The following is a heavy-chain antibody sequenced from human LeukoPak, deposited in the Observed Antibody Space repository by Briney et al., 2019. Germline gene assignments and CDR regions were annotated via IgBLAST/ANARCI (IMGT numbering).Heavy chain of an antibody. CDR2: IIPMFGTA. J-gene: IGHJ4*02. D-gene: IGHD3-16*02. CDR3: ARVSPIIEEGFDY. CDR1: GGTFSSYA. Sequence: SVKVACKASGGTFSSYAIGWVRQAPGQGLEWMGGIIPMFGTAKYAQKFQGRVTITADESTRTAYMELSSLRSEDTAVYYCARVSPIIEEGFDYWGQGTLVTVSS. V-gene: IGHV1-69*13.